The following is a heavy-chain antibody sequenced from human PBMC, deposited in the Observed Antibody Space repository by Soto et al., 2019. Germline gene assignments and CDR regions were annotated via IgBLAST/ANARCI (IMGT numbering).Heavy chain of an antibody. CDR1: EFIISTYW. CDR3: AREVRGYEGLDV. CDR2: IKQDGTQI. V-gene: IGHV3-7*05. J-gene: IGHJ6*02. D-gene: IGHD5-18*01. Sequence: EVQLVESGGGVVQPGGSLRLSCAASEFIISTYWMSWVRQAPGKGLEWVANIKQDGTQISYVDSVKGRFTISRDNARNSLYLQMNSLRPEDTALYYCAREVRGYEGLDVWGQGISVTVSS.